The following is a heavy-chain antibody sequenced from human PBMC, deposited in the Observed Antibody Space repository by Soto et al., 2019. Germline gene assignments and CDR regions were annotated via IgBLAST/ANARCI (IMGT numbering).Heavy chain of an antibody. J-gene: IGHJ4*02. CDR1: GFTFGNYG. V-gene: IGHV3-30*18. Sequence: QVQLVESGGGVVQPGRSLRLSCAASGFTFGNYGMHWVRQAADKGLEWLAFIPYDGSKKYYAESVKCRFAVSRDNSKRTLHFEMARRRPAETAMYYCAKGLPMGEIVVAPAGITSGYWGQASVVIVSS. D-gene: IGHD2-2*01. CDR2: IPYDGSKK. CDR3: AKGLPMGEIVVAPAGITSGY.